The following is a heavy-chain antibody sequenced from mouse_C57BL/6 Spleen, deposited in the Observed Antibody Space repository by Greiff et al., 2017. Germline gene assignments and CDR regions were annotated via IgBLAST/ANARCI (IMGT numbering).Heavy chain of an antibody. CDR2: IHPSDSDT. V-gene: IGHV1-74*01. CDR3: AITTVVPREFDY. Sequence: QVQLQQPGAELVKPGASVKVSCKASGYTFTSYWLHWVKQRPGQGLEWIGRIHPSDSDTNYNQKFKGKATLTVDKSSSTASMQLSSLTSEDSAVYYCAITTVVPREFDYWGQGTTLTVSS. J-gene: IGHJ2*01. D-gene: IGHD1-1*01. CDR1: GYTFTSYW.